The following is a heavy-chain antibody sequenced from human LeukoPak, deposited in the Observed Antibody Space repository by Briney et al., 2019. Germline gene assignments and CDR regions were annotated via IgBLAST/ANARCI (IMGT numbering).Heavy chain of an antibody. CDR3: ARSHWGYCSSTSCYNYYFDY. D-gene: IGHD2-2*01. CDR1: GGSISSGSYY. Sequence: SQTLSLTCTVSGGSISSGSYYWSWIQQPAGKGLEWIGRIYTSGSTNYNPSLKSRVTISVDTSKNQFSLKLSSVTAADTAVYYCARSHWGYCSSTSCYNYYFDYWGQGTLVTVSS. CDR2: IYTSGST. V-gene: IGHV4-61*02. J-gene: IGHJ4*02.